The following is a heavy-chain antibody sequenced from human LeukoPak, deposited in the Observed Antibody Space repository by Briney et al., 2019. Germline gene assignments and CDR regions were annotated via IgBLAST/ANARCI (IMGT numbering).Heavy chain of an antibody. Sequence: SETLSLTCTVSGGSISSYYWSWIRQPPGKGLEWIGYIYYSGSTNYNPSLKSRVTISVDTSKNQFSLKLSSVTAADTAVYYCGRDRDPNSSGWYGLDYGMDVWGQGTTVTVSS. CDR3: GRDRDPNSSGWYGLDYGMDV. D-gene: IGHD6-19*01. J-gene: IGHJ6*02. CDR1: GGSISSYY. V-gene: IGHV4-59*01. CDR2: IYYSGST.